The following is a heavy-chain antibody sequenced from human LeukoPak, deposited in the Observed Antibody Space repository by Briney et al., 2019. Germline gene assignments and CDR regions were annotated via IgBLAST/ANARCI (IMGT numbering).Heavy chain of an antibody. Sequence: PSETLSLTCAVSGDSIGGSNWWNWVRQPPGKGLEWIGEISHSGTTNYNPSLKSRVTISVDKSKSQFSLNLISVTAADTAVYYCARDPGGSTYGKDFWGQGTLVTVSS. J-gene: IGHJ4*02. V-gene: IGHV4-4*02. CDR3: ARDPGGSTYGKDF. D-gene: IGHD5-18*01. CDR1: GDSIGGSNW. CDR2: ISHSGTT.